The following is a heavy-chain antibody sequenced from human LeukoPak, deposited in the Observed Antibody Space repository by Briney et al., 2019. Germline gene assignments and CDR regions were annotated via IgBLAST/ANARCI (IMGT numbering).Heavy chain of an antibody. CDR3: ARDPRPYYYDSSGYYPYYFDY. J-gene: IGHJ4*02. CDR2: ISACNGNT. D-gene: IGHD3-22*01. CDR1: GYTFTSYG. V-gene: IGHV1-18*01. Sequence: ASVKVSCKASGYTFTSYGISWVRQAPGQGLEWMGWISACNGNTNYAQKLQGRVTMTTDTSTSTAYMELRSLRSDDTAVYYCARDPRPYYYDSSGYYPYYFDYWGQGTLVTVSS.